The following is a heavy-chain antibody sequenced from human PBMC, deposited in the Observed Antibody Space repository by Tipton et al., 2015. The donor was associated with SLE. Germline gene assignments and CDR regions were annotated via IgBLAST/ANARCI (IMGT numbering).Heavy chain of an antibody. CDR1: GYSISSGYY. V-gene: IGHV4-38-2*01. CDR3: ATLFSPN. CDR2: IYHSGST. J-gene: IGHJ4*02. Sequence: TLSLTCAVSGYSISSGYYWGWIRQPPGKGLEWIGSIYHSGSTYYNPSLKSRVTISVDTSKNQFSLKLSSVTAADTAVYYCATLFSPNWGQGTLVTVSS.